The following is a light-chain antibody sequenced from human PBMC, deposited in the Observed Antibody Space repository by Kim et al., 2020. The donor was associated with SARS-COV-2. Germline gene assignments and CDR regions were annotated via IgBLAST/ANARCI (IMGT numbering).Light chain of an antibody. CDR2: LNSDGGH. CDR1: SGHSSYA. Sequence: QLVLTQSPSASASLGASVKLTCTLSSGHSSYAIAWHRQQPEKGPRFLMKLNSDGGHIKGDGIPDRFSGSSSGAERYLTISSLQSEDEADYYCQTWDTGVVFGGGTQLTVL. J-gene: IGLJ2*01. V-gene: IGLV4-69*01. CDR3: QTWDTGVV.